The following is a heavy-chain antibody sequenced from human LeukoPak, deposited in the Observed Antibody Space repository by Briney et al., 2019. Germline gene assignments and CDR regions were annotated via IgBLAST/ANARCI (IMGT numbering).Heavy chain of an antibody. Sequence: GGSLSLSCAASGFTFSSCAMSWVRQAPGQGLEWVSAISGSGGSTYYADSVKGRFTISRDNSKNTLYLQMNSLRAEDTAVYYCAKDCYGSGSTFFDYLGQGTMVTVSS. CDR2: ISGSGGST. CDR1: GFTFSSCA. CDR3: AKDCYGSGSTFFDY. V-gene: IGHV3-23*01. J-gene: IGHJ4*02. D-gene: IGHD3-10*01.